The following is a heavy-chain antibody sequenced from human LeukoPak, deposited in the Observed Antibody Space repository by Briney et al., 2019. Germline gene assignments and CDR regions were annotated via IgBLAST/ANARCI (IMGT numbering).Heavy chain of an antibody. V-gene: IGHV3-23*01. D-gene: IGHD1-26*01. CDR3: AKSLVRWAFDY. CDR2: LTSDGGST. CDR1: GFTFSSYD. J-gene: IGHJ4*02. Sequence: GGSLRLSCAASGFTFSSYDMSWVRQAPGKGLEWVSSLTSDGGSTKYADSVKGRFTISRDNSKNTLYLQMNSLRAEDTALYFCAKSLVRWAFDYWGQGVLVSVSS.